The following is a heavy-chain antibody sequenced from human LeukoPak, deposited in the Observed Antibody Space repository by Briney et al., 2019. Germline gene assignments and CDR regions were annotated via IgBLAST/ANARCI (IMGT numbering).Heavy chain of an antibody. CDR1: GGTFSSYA. V-gene: IGHV1-69*01. CDR3: AREDGHCSSTSCLYYFDY. D-gene: IGHD2-2*03. CDR2: IIPIFGTA. Sequence: ASVKVSCKASGGTFSSYAISWVRQAPGQGLEWMGGIIPIFGTANYAQKFQGRVTITAGESTSTAYMELGSLRSEDTAVYYCAREDGHCSSTSCLYYFDYWGQGTLVTVSS. J-gene: IGHJ4*02.